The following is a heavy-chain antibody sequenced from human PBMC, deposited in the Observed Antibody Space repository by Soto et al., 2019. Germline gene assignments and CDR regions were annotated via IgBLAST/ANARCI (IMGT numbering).Heavy chain of an antibody. CDR3: ARGRGVGVVVVAATRDTLLMDV. CDR2: INPNSGGT. J-gene: IGHJ6*02. V-gene: IGHV1-2*02. D-gene: IGHD2-15*01. Sequence: ASVKVSCKASGYTFTGYYMHWVRQAPGQGLEWMGWINPNSGGTNYAQKFQGRVTMTRDTSISTAYMELSRLRSDDTAVHYCARGRGVGVVVVAATRDTLLMDVWGQGTTVTVSS. CDR1: GYTFTGYY.